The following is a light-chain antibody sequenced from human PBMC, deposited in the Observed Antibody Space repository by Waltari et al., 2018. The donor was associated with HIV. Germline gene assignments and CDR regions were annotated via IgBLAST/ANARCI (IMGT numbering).Light chain of an antibody. CDR1: SSNIGAGYV. Sequence: QSVLTQPPSVSGAPGQRVTISCPGSSSNIGAGYVVHWYQPLPGTAPKLLIYGNSNRPSGVPDRFSGSKSGTSASLAITGLQAEDEADYYCQSYDSSLSWVFGGGTKLTVL. V-gene: IGLV1-40*01. CDR3: QSYDSSLSWV. J-gene: IGLJ3*02. CDR2: GNS.